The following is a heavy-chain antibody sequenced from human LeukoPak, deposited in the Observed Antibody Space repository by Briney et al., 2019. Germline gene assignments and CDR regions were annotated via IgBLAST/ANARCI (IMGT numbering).Heavy chain of an antibody. V-gene: IGHV3-23*01. CDR1: GFTFSSYW. Sequence: GGSLRLSCAASGFTFSSYWMHWVRQVPGKGLEWVSGISGSGGSTYYADSVKGRFTISRDNSKSMLYLQMISLRAEDTAVYYCAKDGSISYSSSWYPVYWGQGTLVTVSS. CDR3: AKDGSISYSSSWYPVY. D-gene: IGHD6-13*01. CDR2: ISGSGGST. J-gene: IGHJ4*02.